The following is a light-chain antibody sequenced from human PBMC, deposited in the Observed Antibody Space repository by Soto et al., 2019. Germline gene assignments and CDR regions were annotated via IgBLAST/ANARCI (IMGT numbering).Light chain of an antibody. Sequence: QSALTQPASVSGSPGQSITISCTGPSSDVGGYNYVSWYQQHPGKAPKLMIYEVSNRPSGVSNRFSGSKSGNTASLTISGLQAEDEADYYCSSYTSSSTLVFGTGTKVT. CDR2: EVS. CDR1: SSDVGGYNY. V-gene: IGLV2-14*01. CDR3: SSYTSSSTLV. J-gene: IGLJ1*01.